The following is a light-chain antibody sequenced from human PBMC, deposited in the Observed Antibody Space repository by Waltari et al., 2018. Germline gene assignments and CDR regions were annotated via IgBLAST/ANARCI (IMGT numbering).Light chain of an antibody. CDR1: QTVTGSY. J-gene: IGKJ1*01. CDR3: QDSAT. CDR2: GAS. Sequence: IVFTQSPGTLSLPQGERATLSCRASQTVTGSYLAWYQQKPGQAPRLLIYGASIRATGIPDRFSGSGSGTDFTLTISRLEPEDFAVYYCQDSATFGQGTKVEIK. V-gene: IGKV3-20*01.